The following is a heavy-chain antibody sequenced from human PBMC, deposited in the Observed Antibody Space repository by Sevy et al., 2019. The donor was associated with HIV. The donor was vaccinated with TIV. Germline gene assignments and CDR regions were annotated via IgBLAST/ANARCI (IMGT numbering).Heavy chain of an antibody. J-gene: IGHJ4*02. D-gene: IGHD3-3*02. CDR3: AKDISIRGGVGV. CDR2: ISHDGSNK. Sequence: GGSLRLSCAASGFTFSTYGMHWVRQAPGKGLEWVAVISHDGSNKKYTDSVKGRFTISRDDSKNTLYLQMNSLRPEDRGVYYCAKDISIRGGVGVWGQGTLVTVSS. V-gene: IGHV3-30*18. CDR1: GFTFSTYG.